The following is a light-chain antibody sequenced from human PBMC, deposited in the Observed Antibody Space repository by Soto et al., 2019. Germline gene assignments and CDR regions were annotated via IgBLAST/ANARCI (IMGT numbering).Light chain of an antibody. CDR1: SSNIERNT. V-gene: IGLV1-44*01. CDR3: ATWDDSLNGPV. J-gene: IGLJ3*02. CDR2: SND. Sequence: QAVVTQPPSASGTPGQRVSISCSGSSSNIERNTVNWYQQLPGTAPKLLIYSNDQRPSGVPDRFSGSKSGTSASLAISGLHSEDEADYYCATWDDSLNGPVFGGGTKVTVL.